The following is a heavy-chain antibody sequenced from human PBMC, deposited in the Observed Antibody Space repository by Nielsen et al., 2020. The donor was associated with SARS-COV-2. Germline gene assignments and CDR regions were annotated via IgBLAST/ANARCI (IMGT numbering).Heavy chain of an antibody. J-gene: IGHJ4*02. CDR2: IKPARGGA. V-gene: IGHV1-2*02. CDR1: GYSFSDYL. D-gene: IGHD1/OR15-1a*01. Sequence: ASVKVSCKASGYSFSDYLIHWFRQAPGQGLEWMGWIKPARGGANSAAKFQGRVSITRDTSLTTVYMEMTRLTSADTAVYYCARELSIWKNVGFWGQGTLVTVSS. CDR3: ARELSIWKNVGF.